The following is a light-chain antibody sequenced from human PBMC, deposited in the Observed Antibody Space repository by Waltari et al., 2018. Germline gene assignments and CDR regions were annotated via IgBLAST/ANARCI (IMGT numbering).Light chain of an antibody. CDR1: QSVLFSSNSKNY. CDR2: WAS. Sequence: DIVMTQSPDSLAVSLGERATINCTSSQSVLFSSNSKNYLAWYQQKPGHPPKLLIYWASTRESGVPDRFSGSGSGTDFTLTISSLQAEDVAVYYCQQFYTTPPTFGQGTKVEIK. V-gene: IGKV4-1*01. CDR3: QQFYTTPPT. J-gene: IGKJ1*01.